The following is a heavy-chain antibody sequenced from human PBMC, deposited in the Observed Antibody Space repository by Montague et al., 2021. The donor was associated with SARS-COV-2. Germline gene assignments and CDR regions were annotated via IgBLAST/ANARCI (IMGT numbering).Heavy chain of an antibody. D-gene: IGHD2-15*01. CDR2: IIHSGST. J-gene: IGHJ6*02. CDR3: ASGSGCSGASCYSEWNRRYCSGMDV. Sequence: SETLSLTCVVYGGSFSAYYWCCFLQPPGKGLEWIGEIIHSGSTNYNPSFQSRVTILVDTSKYQFSLKLSAVIAADTAVYYCASGSGCSGASCYSEWNRRYCSGMDVWGQGTTVTVSS. V-gene: IGHV4-34*12. CDR1: GGSFSAYY.